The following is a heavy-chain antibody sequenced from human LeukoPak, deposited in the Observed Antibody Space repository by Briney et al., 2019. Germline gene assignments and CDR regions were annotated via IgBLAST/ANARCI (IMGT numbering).Heavy chain of an antibody. CDR3: TGASPPFGGVVAPSYYFDY. CDR2: ISWNSGNI. V-gene: IGHV3-9*01. D-gene: IGHD3-16*02. J-gene: IGHJ4*02. Sequence: GGSLRLSCAASGFKFDDYGMHWVRQPPGKGLEWVSGISWNSGNIGYADSVKGRFTISRDDAKNSLYLQMNSLRAEDTALYFCTGASPPFGGVVAPSYYFDYWGLGTLVTVYS. CDR1: GFKFDDYG.